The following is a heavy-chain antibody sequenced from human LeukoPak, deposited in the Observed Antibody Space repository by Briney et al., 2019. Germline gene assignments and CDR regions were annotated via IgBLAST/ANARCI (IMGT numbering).Heavy chain of an antibody. CDR2: ISGTGNRT. J-gene: IGHJ4*02. D-gene: IGHD2-15*01. Sequence: GGSLRLSCAASGFAFDDYAMSWVRQAPGKGLEWVSAISGTGNRTYYADSVKGRFTISRDNSKNTLYLQMNSLRAEDTAVYYCAKWGCSGGSCYPFDYWGQGTLVTVSS. V-gene: IGHV3-23*01. CDR1: GFAFDDYA. CDR3: AKWGCSGGSCYPFDY.